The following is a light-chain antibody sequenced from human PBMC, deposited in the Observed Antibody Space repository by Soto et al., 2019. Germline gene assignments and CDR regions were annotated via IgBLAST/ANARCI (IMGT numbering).Light chain of an antibody. Sequence: QSALTQPASVSGSPGQSITISCTGTSSDVGEYNSVSWYQQHPGKAPKLIIYEVTNRPSGVSDRLSGSKSGNTASLTISGLQAEDEADYYCSSYTSSSTRVFGGGTKLTVL. CDR1: SSDVGEYNS. V-gene: IGLV2-14*01. CDR2: EVT. J-gene: IGLJ2*01. CDR3: SSYTSSSTRV.